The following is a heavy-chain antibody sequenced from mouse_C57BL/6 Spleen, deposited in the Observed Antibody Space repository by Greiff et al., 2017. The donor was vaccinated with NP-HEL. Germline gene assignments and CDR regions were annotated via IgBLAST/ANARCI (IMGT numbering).Heavy chain of an antibody. V-gene: IGHV14-4*01. CDR1: GFNIKDDY. CDR2: IDPENGDT. Sequence: EVQLKQSGAELVRPGASVKLSCTASGFNIKDDYMHWVKQRPEQGLEWIGWIDPENGDTEYASKFQGKATITADTSSNTAYLQLSSLTSEDTAVYYCTTDRDWFAYWGQGTLVTVSA. CDR3: TTDRDWFAY. J-gene: IGHJ3*01.